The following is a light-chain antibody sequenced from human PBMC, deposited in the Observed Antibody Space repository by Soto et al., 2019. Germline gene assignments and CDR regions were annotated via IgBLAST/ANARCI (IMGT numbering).Light chain of an antibody. J-gene: IGKJ1*01. CDR2: AAS. CDR1: PSMRRY. CDR3: QQSYSTPWT. V-gene: IGKV1-39*01. Sequence: DIPMTQSPSSLSASVGARVGITCRASPSMRRYLNWYPQKPGKAPKLLIDAASNLQSGVPSRFSGSGSGTDFTLTISSLQPEDFATYYCQQSYSTPWTFGQGTKVEIK.